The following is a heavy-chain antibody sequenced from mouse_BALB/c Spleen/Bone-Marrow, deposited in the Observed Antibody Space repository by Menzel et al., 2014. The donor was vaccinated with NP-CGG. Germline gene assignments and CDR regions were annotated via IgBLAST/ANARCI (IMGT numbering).Heavy chain of an antibody. Sequence: EVMLVESGPELVKPGASVKISCKASGYTFTDYNMHWVKRSHGKSLEWIGYIYPYSGGTGYNQKFKSKATLTVDNSSSTAYMGRRSLTSEDLAVYDWQREDYVYAGGFNSGAQGPTLTVS. D-gene: IGHD2-2*01. J-gene: IGHJ2*01. CDR1: GYTFTDYN. CDR2: IYPYSGGT. V-gene: IGHV1S29*02. CDR3: QREDYVYAGGFNS.